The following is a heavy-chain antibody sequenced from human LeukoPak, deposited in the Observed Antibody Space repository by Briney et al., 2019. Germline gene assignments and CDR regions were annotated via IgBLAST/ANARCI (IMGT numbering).Heavy chain of an antibody. D-gene: IGHD4-17*01. Sequence: PGGSLRLSCAASGFTFSSYGMPWVRQAPGKGLEWVSSISSSSSYIYYADSVKGRFTISRDNAKNSLYLQMNSLRAEDTAVYYCARTNDYGDSIPDYWGQGTLVTVSS. CDR3: ARTNDYGDSIPDY. CDR1: GFTFSSYG. J-gene: IGHJ4*02. CDR2: ISSSSSYI. V-gene: IGHV3-21*01.